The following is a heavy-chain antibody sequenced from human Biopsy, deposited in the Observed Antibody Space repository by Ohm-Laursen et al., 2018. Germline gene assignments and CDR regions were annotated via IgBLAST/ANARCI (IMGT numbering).Heavy chain of an antibody. V-gene: IGHV4-59*01. CDR3: ARVGAGAPSIDYFDY. D-gene: IGHD1-26*01. J-gene: IGHJ4*02. CDR2: IYYSGST. CDR1: GGSIGSFF. Sequence: GTLSLTCTVSGGSIGSFFWSWIRQPPGKGLEWIGYIYYSGSTNYNPSLRSRVTISVDRSKNQFSLEPSSVTAADTAVYYCARVGAGAPSIDYFDYWGQGALVIVSP.